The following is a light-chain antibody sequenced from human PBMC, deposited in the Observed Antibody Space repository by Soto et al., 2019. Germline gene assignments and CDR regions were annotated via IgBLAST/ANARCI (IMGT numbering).Light chain of an antibody. CDR1: SSDVGSHNL. CDR3: RSYVAGSTYI. J-gene: IGLJ1*01. V-gene: IGLV2-23*01. CDR2: EGT. Sequence: QSALTQSASVSGSPGQSITISCTGTSSDVGSHNLVSWYQQHPGRAPKLMIYEGTKRPSGVSNRFSGSKSGNTASLTISGLQAEDEADYYCRSYVAGSTYIFGSGTKLTVL.